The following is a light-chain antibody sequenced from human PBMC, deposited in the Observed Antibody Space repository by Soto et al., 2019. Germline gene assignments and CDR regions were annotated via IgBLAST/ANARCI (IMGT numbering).Light chain of an antibody. J-gene: IGKJ1*01. CDR1: QSVNDW. V-gene: IGKV1-5*03. CDR2: KVP. Sequence: DIQMTQSPSTLSASVGDRVTITCRASQSVNDWLAWYQQKPGKAPNLLIYKVPNLESGVPSRFSGSGSGTEFTLTISSLQPDDFATYYCQQYNSYSWTFGQGTKVEIK. CDR3: QQYNSYSWT.